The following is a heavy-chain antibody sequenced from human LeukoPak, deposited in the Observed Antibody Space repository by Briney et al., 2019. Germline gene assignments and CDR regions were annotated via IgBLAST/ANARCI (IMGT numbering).Heavy chain of an antibody. V-gene: IGHV4-34*01. CDR2: INPSGST. Sequence: SETLSLTCAVYGGTFSGYYWSWIRQPPGKGLEWIGEINPSGSTNYNPSLESRLTISVDPSKNQFSLKLTSVTAADTAIYYCAREDCSGGACTNFDYWGQGTLVTVSS. J-gene: IGHJ4*02. CDR3: AREDCSGGACTNFDY. D-gene: IGHD2-15*01. CDR1: GGTFSGYY.